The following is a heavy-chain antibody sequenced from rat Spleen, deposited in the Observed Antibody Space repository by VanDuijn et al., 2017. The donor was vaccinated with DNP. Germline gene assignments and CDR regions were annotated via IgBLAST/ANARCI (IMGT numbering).Heavy chain of an antibody. CDR3: ARWVRYFDS. D-gene: IGHD1-1*01. CDR2: ISYSGST. Sequence: EVQLQESGPGLVKPSQSLSLTCSVTGSSITSNYWGWIRKFPGNKMEWMGYISYSGSTSYTPSLKRRISITRDTSKNQFFLHLNSVTTEDTATYYCARWVRYFDSWGQGVMVTVSS. V-gene: IGHV3-1*01. CDR1: GSSITSNY. J-gene: IGHJ2*01.